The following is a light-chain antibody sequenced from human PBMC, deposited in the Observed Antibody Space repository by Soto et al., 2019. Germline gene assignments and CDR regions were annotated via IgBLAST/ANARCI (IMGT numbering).Light chain of an antibody. V-gene: IGLV1-44*01. CDR1: SSNVGTNT. CDR2: GNN. CDR3: ATWDDSLNGYV. Sequence: QSVLTQPPSASRTPGQRVTISCSGSSSNVGTNTVHWYQHLTVTAPKLLIYGNNQRPSGVPGRFAGSSSGTSACLAISGLRSEEGSDYYCATWDDSLNGYVFGTGTKVTVL. J-gene: IGLJ1*01.